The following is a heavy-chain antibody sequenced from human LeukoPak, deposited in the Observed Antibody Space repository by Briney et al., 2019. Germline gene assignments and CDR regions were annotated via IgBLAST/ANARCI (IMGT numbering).Heavy chain of an antibody. D-gene: IGHD2-2*01. Sequence: GASVKVSCKASGGTFSSYAISWVRQAPGQGLEWMGGIIPIFGTANYAQKFQGRVTITTDESTSTAYMELSSLRSEDTAVYYCARVPLDDCSSTSCHPPVLFYYMDVWGKGTTVTVSS. CDR1: GGTFSSYA. V-gene: IGHV1-69*05. CDR3: ARVPLDDCSSTSCHPPVLFYYMDV. J-gene: IGHJ6*03. CDR2: IIPIFGTA.